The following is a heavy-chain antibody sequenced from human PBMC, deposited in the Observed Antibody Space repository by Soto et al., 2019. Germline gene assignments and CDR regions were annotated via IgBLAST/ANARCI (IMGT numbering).Heavy chain of an antibody. V-gene: IGHV3-33*01. CDR3: TRILWSSRRDALDI. D-gene: IGHD2-21*01. CDR2: IWYDGSNK. Sequence: GGSLRLSCAASGFTFGSYGMHWVRQAPGKGLEWVAVIWYDGSNKYYADSVKGRFTISRDNSKNTLYLQMNSLGVEDTATYYCTRILWSSRRDALDIWGQGTTVTVSS. J-gene: IGHJ6*02. CDR1: GFTFGSYG.